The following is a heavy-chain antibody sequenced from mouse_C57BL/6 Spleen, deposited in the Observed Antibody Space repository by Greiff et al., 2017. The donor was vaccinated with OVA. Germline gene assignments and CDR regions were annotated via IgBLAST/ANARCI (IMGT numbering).Heavy chain of an antibody. J-gene: IGHJ4*01. CDR3: ARGRRDYAMDY. V-gene: IGHV1-52*01. CDR2: IDPSDSET. CDR1: GYTFTSYW. Sequence: VQLQQPGAELVRPGSSVKLSCKASGYTFTSYWMHWVKQRPIQGLEWIGNIDPSDSETHYNQKFKGKATLTVDKSSSTAYMQLSSLTSEDSAVYYCARGRRDYAMDYWGQGTSVTVSS.